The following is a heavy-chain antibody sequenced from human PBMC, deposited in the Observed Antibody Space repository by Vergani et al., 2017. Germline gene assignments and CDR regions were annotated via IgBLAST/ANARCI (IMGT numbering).Heavy chain of an antibody. D-gene: IGHD2-15*01. CDR3: ARFPRYCSGGSCYPNGFDP. Sequence: QVQLQQWGAGLLKPSETLSLTCAVYGGSFSGYYWSWIRQPPGKGLEWIGEIKHSGSTNYNPSLKSRVTISVDTSKNQFSLKLRSVTAADTAVYYCARFPRYCSGGSCYPNGFDPWGQGTLVTVSS. V-gene: IGHV4-34*01. CDR2: IKHSGST. J-gene: IGHJ5*02. CDR1: GGSFSGYY.